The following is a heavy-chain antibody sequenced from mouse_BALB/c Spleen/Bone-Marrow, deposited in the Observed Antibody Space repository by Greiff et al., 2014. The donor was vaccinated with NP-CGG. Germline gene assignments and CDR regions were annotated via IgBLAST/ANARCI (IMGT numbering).Heavy chain of an antibody. CDR3: ARNHRGYYSDY. CDR2: IWSGGST. Sequence: QVQLQQSGPGLVQPSQSLSITCTVSGFSLTTYGVHWVRQSPGKGLEWLGVIWSGGSTDYNAAFISRLSISKDNSKSQVFFKMNSLQANDTAIYYCARNHRGYYSDYWGQGTTLTVSS. V-gene: IGHV2-2*02. CDR1: GFSLTTYG. J-gene: IGHJ2*01. D-gene: IGHD3-1*01.